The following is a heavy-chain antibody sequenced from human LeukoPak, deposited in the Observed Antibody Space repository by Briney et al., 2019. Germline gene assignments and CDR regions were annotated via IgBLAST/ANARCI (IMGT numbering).Heavy chain of an antibody. CDR2: ISGTSSYM. CDR3: ARVSCSTTSCKYPFDY. D-gene: IGHD2-2*01. J-gene: IGHJ4*02. CDR1: GFNFRDYS. Sequence: PGGSLRLSCVAYGFNFRDYSMNWVRQAPGKGLDWVSGISGTSSYMYYGDSVKGRFTVSRDNAKNSLYLQMESLRVEDTAVYYCARVSCSTTSCKYPFDYWGQGTLVTVSS. V-gene: IGHV3-21*01.